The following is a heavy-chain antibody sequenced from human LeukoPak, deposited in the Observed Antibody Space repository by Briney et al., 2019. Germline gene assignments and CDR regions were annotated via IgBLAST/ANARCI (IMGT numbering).Heavy chain of an antibody. CDR3: ARDRVTTGGFDP. Sequence: PSETLSLTCAVYGGSFSNYGSWIRQPPGKGLEWIGEINQRGSTKYNPSLKSRVTISDDTSKKQFSLKLSFVTAADTAVYYCARDRVTTGGFDPWGQGTLVTVSS. D-gene: IGHD4-11*01. J-gene: IGHJ5*02. V-gene: IGHV4-34*01. CDR2: INQRGST. CDR1: GGSFSNY.